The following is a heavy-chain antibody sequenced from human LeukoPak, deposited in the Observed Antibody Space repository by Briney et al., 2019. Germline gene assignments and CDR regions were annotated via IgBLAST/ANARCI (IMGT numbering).Heavy chain of an antibody. CDR2: IKSKTDGGTT. J-gene: IGHJ4*02. Sequence: PGGSLRLSCAASGFTVSSNYMSWVRQAPGKGLEWVGRIKSKTDGGTTDYAAPVKGRFTISRDDSKNTLYLQMNSLKTEDAAVYYCATIGSYYDSSDHYFDHWGQGTLVTVSS. CDR1: GFTVSSNY. CDR3: ATIGSYYDSSDHYFDH. V-gene: IGHV3-15*01. D-gene: IGHD3-22*01.